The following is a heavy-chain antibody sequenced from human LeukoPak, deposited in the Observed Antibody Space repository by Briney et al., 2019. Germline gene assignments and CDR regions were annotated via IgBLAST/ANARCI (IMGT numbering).Heavy chain of an antibody. D-gene: IGHD3-3*01. Sequence: PGGSLRLSCAASGFTFSSYAMHWVRQAPGKGLEYVSAISSNGGSTYYANSVKGRFTISRDNSKNTLYLQMGSLRAEDMAVYYCARVKEGDFWSGYYPLDYWGQGTLVTVSS. CDR1: GFTFSSYA. V-gene: IGHV3-64*01. CDR3: ARVKEGDFWSGYYPLDY. CDR2: ISSNGGST. J-gene: IGHJ4*02.